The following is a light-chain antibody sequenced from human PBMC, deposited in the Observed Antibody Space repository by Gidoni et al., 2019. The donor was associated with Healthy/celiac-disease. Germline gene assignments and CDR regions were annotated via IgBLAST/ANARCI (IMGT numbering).Light chain of an antibody. CDR3: QQYYSTPWT. V-gene: IGKV4-1*01. CDR2: WAS. J-gene: IGKJ1*01. Sequence: DIVMTPSPDSLAVSLGESATINFKSSQSVLYSSNNKNYLAWYQPKPGQPPKLLIYWASTRDSGVPYRFSGSGSGTDFTLTISSLQAEDVAVYYCQQYYSTPWTFGQGTKVEIK. CDR1: QSVLYSSNNKNY.